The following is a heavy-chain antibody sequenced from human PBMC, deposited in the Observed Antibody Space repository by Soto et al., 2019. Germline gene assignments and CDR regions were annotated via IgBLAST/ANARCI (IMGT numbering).Heavy chain of an antibody. Sequence: GGSLRLSCAASGFTFSGSAMHWVRQASGKGLEWVGRIRSKANSYATAYAASVKGRFTISRDDSKNTAYLQMNSLKTEDTAVYYCTRRGPDYYDSSGYYYDAFDIWGQGTMVTVSS. CDR3: TRRGPDYYDSSGYYYDAFDI. J-gene: IGHJ3*02. D-gene: IGHD3-22*01. V-gene: IGHV3-73*01. CDR1: GFTFSGSA. CDR2: IRSKANSYAT.